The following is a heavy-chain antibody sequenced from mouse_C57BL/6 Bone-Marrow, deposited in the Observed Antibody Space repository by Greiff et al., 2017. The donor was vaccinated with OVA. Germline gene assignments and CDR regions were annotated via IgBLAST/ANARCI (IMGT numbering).Heavy chain of an antibody. CDR3: TTWFRGFAY. V-gene: IGHV14-4*01. D-gene: IGHD2-2*01. Sequence: LVESGAELVRPGASVKLSCTASGFNIKDDYMHWVKQRPEQGLEWIGWIDPENGDTEYASKFQGKATITADTSSNTAYLQLSSLTSEDTAVYYCTTWFRGFAYWGQGTLVTVSA. CDR1: GFNIKDDY. J-gene: IGHJ3*01. CDR2: IDPENGDT.